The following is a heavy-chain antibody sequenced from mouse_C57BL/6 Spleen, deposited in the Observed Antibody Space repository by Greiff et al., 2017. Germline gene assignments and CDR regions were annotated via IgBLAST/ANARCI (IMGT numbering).Heavy chain of an antibody. CDR3: ARAGNPWFAY. J-gene: IGHJ3*01. Sequence: VQLQQPGAELVRPGSSVKLSCKASGYTFTSYWMHWVKQRPIQGLEWIGNIDPSDSETHYNQKFKDKATLTVDKSSSTANMQLSSLTSEDSAVFYCARAGNPWFAYWGQGTLVTVSA. D-gene: IGHD2-1*01. V-gene: IGHV1-52*01. CDR1: GYTFTSYW. CDR2: IDPSDSET.